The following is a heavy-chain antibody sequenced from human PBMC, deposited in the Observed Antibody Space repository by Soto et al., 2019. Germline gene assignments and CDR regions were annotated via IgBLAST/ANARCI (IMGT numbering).Heavy chain of an antibody. J-gene: IGHJ4*02. CDR3: ARDFTGSYLGLDY. V-gene: IGHV1-2*02. Sequence: ASVKVSCKPSGYTFTGYYIHWLRQAPGQGLEWLGWINPNSGGKIYAQKFQGRVTMTRDTSISTAYMELTRLRSDDTAVYYCARDFTGSYLGLDYWGQGTLVTVSS. D-gene: IGHD1-26*01. CDR1: GYTFTGYY. CDR2: INPNSGGK.